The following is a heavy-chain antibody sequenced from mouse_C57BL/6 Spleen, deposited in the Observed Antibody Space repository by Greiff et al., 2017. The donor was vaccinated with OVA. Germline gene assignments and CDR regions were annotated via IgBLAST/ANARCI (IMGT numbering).Heavy chain of an antibody. CDR2: INPSSGYT. CDR3: ARRATVVAEAMDY. D-gene: IGHD1-1*01. CDR1: GYTFTSYW. J-gene: IGHJ4*01. V-gene: IGHV1-7*01. Sequence: QVQLQQSGAELAKPGASVKLSCKASGYTFTSYWMHWVKQRPGQGLEWIGYINPSSGYTKYNQKFKDKATLTADKSSSTAYMQLSSLTYEDSAVYYSARRATVVAEAMDYWGQGTSVTVSS.